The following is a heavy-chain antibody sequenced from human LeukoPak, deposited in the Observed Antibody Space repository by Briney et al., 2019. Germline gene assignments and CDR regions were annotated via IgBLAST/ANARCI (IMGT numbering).Heavy chain of an antibody. CDR3: ARHYGSRSYYWAPYGY. D-gene: IGHD3-10*01. Sequence: SETLSLTCTVSGGSINNYYWSWIRQPPGKGLEWIGYIYYSGSTNYNPSLKSRVTISVDTSKNQFSLKLSSVTAADTAVYYCARHYGSRSYYWAPYGYWGQGTLVTVSS. J-gene: IGHJ4*02. V-gene: IGHV4-59*08. CDR1: GGSINNYY. CDR2: IYYSGST.